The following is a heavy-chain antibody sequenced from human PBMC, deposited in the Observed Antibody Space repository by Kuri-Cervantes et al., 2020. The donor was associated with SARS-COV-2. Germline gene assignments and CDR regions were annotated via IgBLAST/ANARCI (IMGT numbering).Heavy chain of an antibody. CDR3: AKGSASWASYIDN. V-gene: IGHV3-30-3*01. D-gene: IGHD2-2*01. CDR1: GFTFDNFA. CDR2: ISYDGSNK. J-gene: IGHJ4*02. Sequence: GGSLRLSCAASGFTFDNFAMHWVRQAPGKGLEWVAVISYDGSNKNYADSVKGRFTISRDSSKNTLYLQMNSLRAEDTAVYYCAKGSASWASYIDNWGQGTLVTVSS.